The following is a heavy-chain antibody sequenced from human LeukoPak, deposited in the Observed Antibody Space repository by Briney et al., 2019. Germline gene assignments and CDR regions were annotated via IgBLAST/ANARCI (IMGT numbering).Heavy chain of an antibody. CDR1: GFTFSSYA. D-gene: IGHD2-15*01. CDR2: ISGSGGST. V-gene: IGHV3-23*01. J-gene: IGHJ5*02. Sequence: PGGSLRLSCAASGFTFSSYAMSWVRQAPGKGLEWVSAISGSGGSTYYADSVKGRFTISRDNSQNTLYLQMNSLRAEDTAVYYCAKDRCSGGSCYTNWFDPWGQGTLVTVSS. CDR3: AKDRCSGGSCYTNWFDP.